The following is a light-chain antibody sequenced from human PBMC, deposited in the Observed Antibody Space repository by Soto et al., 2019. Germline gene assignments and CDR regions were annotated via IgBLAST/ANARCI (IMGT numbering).Light chain of an antibody. CDR1: SSNVGGHNS. J-gene: IGLJ2*01. Sequence: QCVLTQPASVSGSPGQSIAISCTGTSSNVGGHNSVSWYQQHPGKAPKLMIYDVSYRPSGVSYRFSGSKSGNTASLTISGLQVEDEADYHCSSYTSSSSTAVVFGGGTKVTVL. CDR2: DVS. V-gene: IGLV2-14*01. CDR3: SSYTSSSSTAVV.